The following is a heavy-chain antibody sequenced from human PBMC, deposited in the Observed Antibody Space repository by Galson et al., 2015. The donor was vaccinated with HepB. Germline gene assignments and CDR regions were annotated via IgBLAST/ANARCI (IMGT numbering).Heavy chain of an antibody. V-gene: IGHV4-4*07. Sequence: SETLSLTCIISGGSISNYYCSWIRQPAGEGLEWIGHIYTSGSTNYNPSLKSRVTLSVDTSKNQFSLNLRSVTAADTAVYYCALHKSQYDRFDPWGQGTLVTVSS. D-gene: IGHD3-22*01. CDR3: ALHKSQYDRFDP. CDR1: GGSISNYY. CDR2: IYTSGST. J-gene: IGHJ5*02.